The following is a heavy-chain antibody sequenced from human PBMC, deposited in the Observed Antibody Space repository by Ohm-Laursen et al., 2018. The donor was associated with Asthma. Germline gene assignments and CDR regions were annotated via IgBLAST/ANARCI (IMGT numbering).Heavy chain of an antibody. V-gene: IGHV4-59*07. D-gene: IGHD4-17*01. Sequence: SDTLSLTCPVSGGSISSYYWSWIRQPPGKGLEWIGYIYYSGSTNYNPSLKSRVTISVDTSKNQFSLKLSSVTAADTAVYYCASRRGDYSTFDYWGQGTLVTVSS. CDR2: IYYSGST. J-gene: IGHJ4*02. CDR3: ASRRGDYSTFDY. CDR1: GGSISSYY.